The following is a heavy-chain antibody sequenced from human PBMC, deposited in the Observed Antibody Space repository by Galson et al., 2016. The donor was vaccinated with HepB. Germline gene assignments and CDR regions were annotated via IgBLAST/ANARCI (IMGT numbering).Heavy chain of an antibody. Sequence: SLRLSCAASGFTFSRYEMHWVRQAPGKGLEWVSFISSSGTTIYYAASVKGRFTISRDNAKNSLYLQMNSLRAEDTAVYYCAREPVRLDDLLTGPPKNPDYWGQGALVTVSS. CDR1: GFTFSRYE. CDR2: ISSSGTTI. V-gene: IGHV3-48*03. J-gene: IGHJ4*02. CDR3: AREPVRLDDLLTGPPKNPDY. D-gene: IGHD3-9*01.